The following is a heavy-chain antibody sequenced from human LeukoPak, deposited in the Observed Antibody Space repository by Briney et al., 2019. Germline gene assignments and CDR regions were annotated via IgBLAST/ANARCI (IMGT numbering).Heavy chain of an antibody. Sequence: NPSETQSLTCAVYGGSFSGYYWSWIRQPPGKGLEWVGEIHYTGATSYNPSLKSRATISIETSKNQVSLKLSSVTAADTAVYYCTRGNILSGYCFDFWGQGALVTVSS. CDR1: GGSFSGYY. J-gene: IGHJ4*02. CDR2: IHYTGAT. D-gene: IGHD3-9*01. V-gene: IGHV4-34*01. CDR3: TRGNILSGYCFDF.